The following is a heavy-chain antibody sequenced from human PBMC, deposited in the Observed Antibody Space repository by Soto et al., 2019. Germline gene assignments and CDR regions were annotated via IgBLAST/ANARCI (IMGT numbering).Heavy chain of an antibody. CDR2: ISAYNGNT. V-gene: IGHV1-18*01. D-gene: IGHD3-10*01. CDR3: ARDNDYGSGSSY. Sequence: KVCCKACRYSFTSYGISWARQAPGQGLEWMGWISAYNGNTNYAQKLQGRVTMTTDTSTSTAYMELRSLRSDDTAVYYCARDNDYGSGSSYWGQGTLVTVSS. J-gene: IGHJ4*02. CDR1: RYSFTSYG.